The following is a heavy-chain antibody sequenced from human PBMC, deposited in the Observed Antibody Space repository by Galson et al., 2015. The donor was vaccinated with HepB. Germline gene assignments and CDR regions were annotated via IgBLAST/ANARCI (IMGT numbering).Heavy chain of an antibody. J-gene: IGHJ3*02. V-gene: IGHV3-48*02. Sequence: FLRLSCAASRFTFSNSNMNWVRQAPGKGLEWVSHFSSGSTTIYYADSVKGRFTISRDNAKNSLYLQMNSLRDEDTAVYYCARDRASAALASGRDAFDIWGQGTMVTVSS. CDR3: ARDRASAALASGRDAFDI. CDR2: FSSGSTTI. CDR1: RFTFSNSN. D-gene: IGHD6-6*01.